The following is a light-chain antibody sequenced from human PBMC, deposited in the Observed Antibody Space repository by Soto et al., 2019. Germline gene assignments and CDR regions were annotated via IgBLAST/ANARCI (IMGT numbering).Light chain of an antibody. CDR1: QSVDSTY. CDR2: ATS. CDR3: QQYDTSPPMYT. J-gene: IGKJ2*01. Sequence: EIVLTHSPGTLSFSPGERATLSCRASQSVDSTYLAWYQQKPDQSPRLLIYATSTRAAGIPDRFSGSGSGTDFTLTISRLEPDDVAVYYCQQYDTSPPMYTFGQGTKVDIK. V-gene: IGKV3-20*01.